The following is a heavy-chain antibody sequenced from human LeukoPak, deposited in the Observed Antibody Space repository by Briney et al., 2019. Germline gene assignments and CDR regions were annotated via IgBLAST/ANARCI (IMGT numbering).Heavy chain of an antibody. Sequence: GASVKVSCKASGYTFTGYYTHWVRQAPGQGLEWMGWINPNSGGTNYAQKFQSRVTMTRDTSISTAYMELSRLRSDDTAVYYCARDHKTLEWLFLPDWGQGTLVTVSS. D-gene: IGHD3-3*01. V-gene: IGHV1-2*02. CDR3: ARDHKTLEWLFLPD. CDR2: INPNSGGT. J-gene: IGHJ4*02. CDR1: GYTFTGYY.